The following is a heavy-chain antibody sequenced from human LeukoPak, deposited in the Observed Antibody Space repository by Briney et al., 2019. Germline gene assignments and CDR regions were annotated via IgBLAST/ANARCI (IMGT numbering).Heavy chain of an antibody. Sequence: KPSETLSLTCTVSGGSISSSSYYWGWGRQPPGKGLEWIGSIYYSGSTYYNPSLKSRVTISVDTSKNQFSLKLSSVTAADTAVYYCARLQGSSWFDYWGQGTLVTVSS. D-gene: IGHD6-13*01. CDR1: GGSISSSSYY. CDR3: ARLQGSSWFDY. V-gene: IGHV4-39*01. J-gene: IGHJ4*02. CDR2: IYYSGST.